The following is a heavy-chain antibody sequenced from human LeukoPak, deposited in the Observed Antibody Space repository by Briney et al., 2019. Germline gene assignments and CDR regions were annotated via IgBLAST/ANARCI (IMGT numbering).Heavy chain of an antibody. Sequence: SETLSLTCTVSGGSISSNYWSWVRQPAGKGLEWIGRIYTSGSTNYNPSLKSRVTMSVDTSKNQFSLKLSSVTAADTAVYYCARAYIVVVPAAMGGGAFDIWGQGTMVTVSS. CDR1: GGSISSNY. J-gene: IGHJ3*02. CDR2: IYTSGST. CDR3: ARAYIVVVPAAMGGGAFDI. V-gene: IGHV4-4*07. D-gene: IGHD2-2*01.